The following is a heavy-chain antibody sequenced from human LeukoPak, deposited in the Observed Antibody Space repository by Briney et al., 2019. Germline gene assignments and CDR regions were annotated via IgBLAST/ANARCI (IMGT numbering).Heavy chain of an antibody. V-gene: IGHV1-69*05. CDR1: GGTFSSYA. Sequence: ASVKVSCKASGGTFSSYAISWVRQAPGQGLELMGGIIPIFGAANYAQKFQGRVTITTDESTSTAYMELSSLRSEDTAVYYCASQGSRDGYNYPLFRWGQGTLVTVSS. D-gene: IGHD5-24*01. CDR2: IIPIFGAA. J-gene: IGHJ4*02. CDR3: ASQGSRDGYNYPLFR.